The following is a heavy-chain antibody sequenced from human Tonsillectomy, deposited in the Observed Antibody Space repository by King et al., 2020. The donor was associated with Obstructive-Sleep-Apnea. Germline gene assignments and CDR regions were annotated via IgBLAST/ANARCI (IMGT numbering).Heavy chain of an antibody. CDR1: GFTFSSYD. CDR2: IRYDGSNK. D-gene: IGHD4-23*01. CDR3: AKGAALDYGGDY. Sequence: QLVQSGGGVVQPGRSLRLSCAASGFTFSSYDMHWVRQAPGKGLEWVAFIRYDGSNKYYADSVKGRFTISRDNSKNTLYLQMNSLRPEDTAVYYCAKGAALDYGGDYWGQGTLVTVSS. J-gene: IGHJ4*02. V-gene: IGHV3-30*02.